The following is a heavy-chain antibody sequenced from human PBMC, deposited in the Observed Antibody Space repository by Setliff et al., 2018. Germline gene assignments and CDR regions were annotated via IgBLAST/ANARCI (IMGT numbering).Heavy chain of an antibody. D-gene: IGHD3-3*01. CDR3: ARMSGFQYMDV. CDR1: GGSISSRHYY. V-gene: IGHV4-61*09. J-gene: IGHJ6*03. Sequence: SETLSLTCTVSGGSISSRHYYWSWIRQPAGKGLEWLGQIYTSWSTNYNPSLKGRATLSIDASKRQFSLKLTSVTAADTAVYYCARMSGFQYMDVWGKGTTVTVSS. CDR2: IYTSWST.